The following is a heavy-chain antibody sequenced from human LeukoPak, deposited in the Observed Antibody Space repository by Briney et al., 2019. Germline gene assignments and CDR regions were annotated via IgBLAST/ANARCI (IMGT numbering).Heavy chain of an antibody. Sequence: ASVKVSCKASGGTFSSYAISWVRQAPGQGLEWMGWINTYNGNTNYAQKLQGRVTMTTDTSTTTAYMELRSLTSDDTAIYYCARESVITFGGVIVIPAVDYWGQGTLVTVPS. D-gene: IGHD3-16*02. CDR1: GGTFSSYA. CDR2: INTYNGNT. J-gene: IGHJ4*02. CDR3: ARESVITFGGVIVIPAVDY. V-gene: IGHV1-18*01.